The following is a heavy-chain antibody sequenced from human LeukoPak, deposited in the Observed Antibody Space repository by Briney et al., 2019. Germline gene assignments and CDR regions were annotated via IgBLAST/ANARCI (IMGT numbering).Heavy chain of an antibody. Sequence: SSETLSLTCTVSGGSIRSSYYYWGWIRQPPGKGLEWIGSIYDSGSTYYNPSLKSRVTISVDTSKNQFSLKLSSVTAADTAVYYCARPTYYYDSSGYYHNWFDPWGQGTLVTVSS. CDR3: ARPTYYYDSSGYYHNWFDP. V-gene: IGHV4-39*01. D-gene: IGHD3-22*01. J-gene: IGHJ5*02. CDR2: IYDSGST. CDR1: GGSIRSSYYY.